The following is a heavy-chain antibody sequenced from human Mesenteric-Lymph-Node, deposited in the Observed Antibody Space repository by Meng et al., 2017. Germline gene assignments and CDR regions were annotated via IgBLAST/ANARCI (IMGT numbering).Heavy chain of an antibody. Sequence: GESLKISCAASGFTFSSYGMHWVRQAPGKGLEWVAVIWYDGSNKYYADSVKGRFTISRDNSKNTLYLQMNSLRAEDTAVYYCARAGYYSSGYYYDYWGQGTLVTVSS. CDR3: ARAGYYSSGYYYDY. CDR1: GFTFSSYG. V-gene: IGHV3-33*01. CDR2: IWYDGSNK. J-gene: IGHJ4*02. D-gene: IGHD3-22*01.